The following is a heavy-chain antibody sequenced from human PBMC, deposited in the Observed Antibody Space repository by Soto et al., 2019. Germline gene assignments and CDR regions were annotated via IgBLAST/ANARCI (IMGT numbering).Heavy chain of an antibody. Sequence: ASETLSVTCTVSGGSVSSGSYYWSWLRPPPGKGLEWIGYIYYSRSTKYNPSLKSRVTISVDTSKNQFSLKLSSVTAADTAFYYCALQGYYSDSGGYRYPFDIWGQWTLVT. J-gene: IGHJ3*02. CDR2: IYYSRST. D-gene: IGHD3-22*01. CDR3: ALQGYYSDSGGYRYPFDI. V-gene: IGHV4-61*01. CDR1: GGSVSSGSYY.